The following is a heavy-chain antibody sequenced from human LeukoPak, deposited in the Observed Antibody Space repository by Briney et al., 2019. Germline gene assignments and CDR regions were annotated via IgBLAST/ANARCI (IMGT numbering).Heavy chain of an antibody. V-gene: IGHV4-30-4*01. D-gene: IGHD3-16*01. J-gene: IGHJ5*02. CDR3: ARDINYVWGSYYHP. CDR2: IYYSGST. Sequence: PSQTLSLTCTVSGGSISSGDYYWSWIRQPPGKGLEWMGYIYYSGSTYYNPSLKSRVTISVDTSKNQFSLKLSSVTAADTAVYYCARDINYVWGSYYHPWGQGTLVTVSS. CDR1: GGSISSGDYY.